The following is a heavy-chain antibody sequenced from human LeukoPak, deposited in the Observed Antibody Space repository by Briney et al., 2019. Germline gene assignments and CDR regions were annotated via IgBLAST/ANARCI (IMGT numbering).Heavy chain of an antibody. Sequence: SEALSLTCTVSGGSISSSTYSWGWIRQPPGKGLEWIGNIYYSGSTFYNPSLKSRVTMSVDTSKNQFSLKLSSVTAADTAVYYCARQYGGSYDAFDIWGQGTMVTVSS. J-gene: IGHJ3*02. CDR2: IYYSGST. D-gene: IGHD1-26*01. V-gene: IGHV4-39*01. CDR3: ARQYGGSYDAFDI. CDR1: GGSISSSTYS.